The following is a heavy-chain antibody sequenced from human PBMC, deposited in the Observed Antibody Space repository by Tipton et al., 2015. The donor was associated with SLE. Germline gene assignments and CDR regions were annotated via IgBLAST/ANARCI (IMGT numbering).Heavy chain of an antibody. J-gene: IGHJ3*02. D-gene: IGHD1-26*01. V-gene: IGHV4-59*01. CDR3: ARSTGSFYFTVNPSPFNI. CDR2: IYYSSYT. Sequence: TLSLTCAVYGGSFSGYYWNWIRQPPGKGLEWIGYIYYSSYTNYNPSLKSRVTTSFDRSKNQFSLNLNSVTAADTATYYCARSTGSFYFTVNPSPFNIWGRGTLLTVSS. CDR1: GGSFSGYY.